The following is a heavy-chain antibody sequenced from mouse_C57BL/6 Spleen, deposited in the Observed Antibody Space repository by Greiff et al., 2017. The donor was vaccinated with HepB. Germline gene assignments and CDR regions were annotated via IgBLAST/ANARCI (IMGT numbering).Heavy chain of an antibody. V-gene: IGHV5-9-1*02. CDR2: ISSGGDYI. J-gene: IGHJ2*01. Sequence: VQLKESGEGLVKPGGSLKLSCAASGFTFSSYAMSWVRQTPEKRLEWVAYISSGGDYIYYADNVKGRFTISRDNARNTLYLQMSSLKSEDTAMYYCTIYYGNDFDDWGQGTTLTVSS. CDR1: GFTFSSYA. CDR3: TIYYGNDFDD. D-gene: IGHD2-1*01.